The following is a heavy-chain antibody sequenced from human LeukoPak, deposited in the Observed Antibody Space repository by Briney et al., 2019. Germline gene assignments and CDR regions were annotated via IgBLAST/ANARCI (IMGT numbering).Heavy chain of an antibody. CDR1: GYSISSGYY. D-gene: IGHD1-7*01. Sequence: PSETLSLTCTVSGYSISSGYYWGWIRQPPGKGLEWIGSMYHTGSTYYNPSLKSGVTISIDMSKNQFSLQLNSVTAADTAVYYCARESLQLRNYFDYWGQGTLVTVSS. V-gene: IGHV4-38-2*02. CDR2: MYHTGST. CDR3: ARESLQLRNYFDY. J-gene: IGHJ4*02.